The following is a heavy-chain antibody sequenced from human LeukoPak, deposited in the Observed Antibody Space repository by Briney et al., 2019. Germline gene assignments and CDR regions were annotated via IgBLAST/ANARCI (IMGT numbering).Heavy chain of an antibody. V-gene: IGHV1-18*01. CDR2: ISPYNGKT. CDR1: GYTFISYG. J-gene: IGHJ3*02. D-gene: IGHD1-26*01. CDR3: ARNSETDAFDI. Sequence: ASVKVSCKASGYTFISYGISWVRQAPGQGLEWMGWISPYNGKTDYVEKSQGRVTMTTDTSTTTAYMELRSLRSDDTAVYYCARNSETDAFDIWGQGTMVTVSS.